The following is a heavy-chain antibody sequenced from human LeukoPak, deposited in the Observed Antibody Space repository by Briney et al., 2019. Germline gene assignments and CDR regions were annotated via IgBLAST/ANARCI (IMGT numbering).Heavy chain of an antibody. V-gene: IGHV1-69*05. CDR2: IIPIFGTA. CDR3: ARAYYGSGSHFRFGSYYYGMDV. CDR1: GGTFSSYA. D-gene: IGHD3-10*01. J-gene: IGHJ6*02. Sequence: KVSCKASGGTFSSYAISWVRQAPGQGLEWMGGIIPIFGTANYAQKFQGRVTMTRNTSISTAYMELSSLRSEDPAVYYCARAYYGSGSHFRFGSYYYGMDVWGQGTTVTVSS.